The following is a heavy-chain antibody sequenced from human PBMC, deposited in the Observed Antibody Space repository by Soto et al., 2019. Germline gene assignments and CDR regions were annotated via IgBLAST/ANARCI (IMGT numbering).Heavy chain of an antibody. V-gene: IGHV1-2*04. CDR1: GYTFTSYD. CDR2: INPNSGGT. CDR3: ARAIRYFDWLLPSYGMDV. Sequence: ASVKVSCKASGYTFTSYDINCVRQAPGQGLEWMGWINPNSGGTNYAQKFQGWVTMTRDTSISTAYMELSRLRSDDTAVYYCARAIRYFDWLLPSYGMDVWGQGTTVTVSS. J-gene: IGHJ6*02. D-gene: IGHD3-9*01.